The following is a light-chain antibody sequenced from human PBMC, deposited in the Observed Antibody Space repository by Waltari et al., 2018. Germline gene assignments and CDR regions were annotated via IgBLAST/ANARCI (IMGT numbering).Light chain of an antibody. V-gene: IGKV1-5*03. Sequence: DIQMTQSPSNLSASVGDRVTIPCRASQSISSWLAWFQKKPGKAPKLLIYKATTLESGVPSRFSGSGSGTEFTLTITSLQPDDFATYYCQQYNSHLLTFGGGTKVEIK. CDR1: QSISSW. CDR2: KAT. J-gene: IGKJ4*01. CDR3: QQYNSHLLT.